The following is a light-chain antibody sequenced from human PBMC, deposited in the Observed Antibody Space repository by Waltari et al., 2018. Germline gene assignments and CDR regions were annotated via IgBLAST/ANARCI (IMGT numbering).Light chain of an antibody. CDR3: QSADYSDTFVL. J-gene: IGLJ2*01. V-gene: IGLV3-25*03. Sequence: SDELTQPPSVSVPPGQAARITCPGTPVRKQHVSWYQQRPGRAPMLVMYKDIERPSGISERFSGSSSGTTVTLIINAVQAEDEAEYYCQSADYSDTFVLFGGGTRLTVL. CDR2: KDI. CDR1: PVRKQH.